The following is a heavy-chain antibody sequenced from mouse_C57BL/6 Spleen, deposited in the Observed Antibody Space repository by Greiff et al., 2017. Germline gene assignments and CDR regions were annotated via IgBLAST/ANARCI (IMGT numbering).Heavy chain of an antibody. CDR1: GYTFTDYY. Sequence: EVQLQQSGPELVKPGASVKISCKASGYTFTDYYMNWVKQSHGKSLEWIGDINPNNGGTSYNQKFKSKATLTVDKSSSTAYMELRSLTSEDSAVYYCARGAYYGYDDWFAYWGQGTLVTVSA. CDR3: ARGAYYGYDDWFAY. J-gene: IGHJ3*01. D-gene: IGHD2-9*01. CDR2: INPNNGGT. V-gene: IGHV1-26*01.